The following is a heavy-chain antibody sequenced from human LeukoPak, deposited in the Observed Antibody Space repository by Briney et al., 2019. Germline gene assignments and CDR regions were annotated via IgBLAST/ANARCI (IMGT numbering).Heavy chain of an antibody. CDR1: GFTVSAYA. J-gene: IGHJ3*02. V-gene: IGHV3-23*01. Sequence: GRSLRLSCTASGFTVSAYAMMWVRQAPGKGPEWVSAIRGGGGSAFYADSVKGRFTISRDNSKYTLFLQMNSLRAEDTAVYYCARDPNGDYIGAFDMWGPGTMVTVSS. CDR2: IRGGGGSA. CDR3: ARDPNGDYIGAFDM. D-gene: IGHD4-17*01.